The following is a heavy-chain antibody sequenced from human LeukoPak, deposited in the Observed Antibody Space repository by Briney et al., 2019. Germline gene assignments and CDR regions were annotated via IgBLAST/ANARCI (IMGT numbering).Heavy chain of an antibody. CDR2: ITYSGST. D-gene: IGHD3-10*01. Sequence: PSETLSLTCTVSGGSITSNSYYWGWIRQPPGKGLEWIGSITYSGSTYYNPSLKRRVTISVDTSKNQFSLKLSSVTAADTAVYYCARDVTMVRGVISWFDPWGQGTLVTVSS. V-gene: IGHV4-39*07. J-gene: IGHJ5*02. CDR3: ARDVTMVRGVISWFDP. CDR1: GGSITSNSYY.